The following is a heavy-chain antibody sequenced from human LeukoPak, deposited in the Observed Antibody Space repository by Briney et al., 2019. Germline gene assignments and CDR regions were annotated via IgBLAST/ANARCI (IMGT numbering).Heavy chain of an antibody. CDR2: IYYSGST. CDR3: AREKRWGMDV. CDR1: GGSISSYY. D-gene: IGHD2-15*01. Sequence: NPSETLSLTCTVSGGSISSYYWSWIRQPPGKGLEWIGYIYYSGSTNYNPSLKSRVTISVDTSKNQFSLKLSSVTAADTAVYYCAREKRWGMDVWGQGTTVTVS. V-gene: IGHV4-59*01. J-gene: IGHJ6*02.